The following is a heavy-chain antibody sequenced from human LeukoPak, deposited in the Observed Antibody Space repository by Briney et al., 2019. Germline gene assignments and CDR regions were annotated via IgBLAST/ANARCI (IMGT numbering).Heavy chain of an antibody. Sequence: PGGSLRLSCAASGFTFDDYAMQWVRQAPGKGLEWVAIILYDGSSKFYPDSLKGRFTISRDNSKNTLYLQMNSLRAEDTAVYYCVKSDIGDWGYYFDHWGRGTRVTVSS. CDR1: GFTFDDYA. J-gene: IGHJ4*02. CDR2: ILYDGSSK. V-gene: IGHV3-30*18. D-gene: IGHD2-21*02. CDR3: VKSDIGDWGYYFDH.